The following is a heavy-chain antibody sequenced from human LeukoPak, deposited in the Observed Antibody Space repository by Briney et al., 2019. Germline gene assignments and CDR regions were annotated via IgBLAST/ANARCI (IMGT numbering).Heavy chain of an antibody. CDR2: IYYSGST. CDR1: GGSISSGGYY. V-gene: IGHV4-31*03. Sequence: SETLSLTCTVSGGSISSGGYYWSWICQHPGKGLEWIGYIYYSGSTYYNPSLKSRVTISVDTSKNQFSLKLSSVTAADTAVYYCARVYARFQDRQIDYWGQGTLVTVSS. D-gene: IGHD2-2*01. CDR3: ARVYARFQDRQIDY. J-gene: IGHJ4*02.